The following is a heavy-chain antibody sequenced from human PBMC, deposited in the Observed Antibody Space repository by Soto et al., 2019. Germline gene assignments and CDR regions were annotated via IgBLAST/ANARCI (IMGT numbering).Heavy chain of an antibody. CDR1: GYTFTSYG. CDR3: ARDLEYSSSSELAY. D-gene: IGHD6-6*01. Sequence: GASVKVSCKASGYTFTSYGISWVRQAPGQGLEWMGWISAYNGNTNYAQKLQGRVTMTTDTSTSTAYMELRSLRSDDTAVYYCARDLEYSSSSELAYWDQGTLVTVSS. CDR2: ISAYNGNT. J-gene: IGHJ4*02. V-gene: IGHV1-18*01.